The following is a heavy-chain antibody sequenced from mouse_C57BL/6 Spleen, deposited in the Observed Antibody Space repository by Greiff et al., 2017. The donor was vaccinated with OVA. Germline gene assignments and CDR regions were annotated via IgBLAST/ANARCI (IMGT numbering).Heavy chain of an antibody. CDR3: ARKNYGSRYGSFDT. D-gene: IGHD1-1*01. CDR1: GYAFSSSW. Sequence: QVQLKESGPELVKPGASVKISCKASGYAFSSSWMNWVKQRPGKGLEWIGRIYPGDGDTNYNGKFKGKATLTADKSSSTAYMQLSSLTSEDSAVYFCARKNYGSRYGSFDTWGQGTTLTVSS. CDR2: IYPGDGDT. J-gene: IGHJ2*01. V-gene: IGHV1-82*01.